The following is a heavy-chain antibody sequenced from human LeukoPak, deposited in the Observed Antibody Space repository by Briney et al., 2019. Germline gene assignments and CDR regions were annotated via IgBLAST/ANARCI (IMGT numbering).Heavy chain of an antibody. CDR1: GYTFTSYG. D-gene: IGHD3-16*02. Sequence: ASVKVSCKASGYTFTSYGISWVRQAPGQGLEWMGWISAYNGNTNYAQKLQGRVTMTTDTSTSTAYMELRSLGSDDTAVYYCARDTIMITFGGVIVMGAFDIWGQGTMVTVSS. J-gene: IGHJ3*02. CDR3: ARDTIMITFGGVIVMGAFDI. V-gene: IGHV1-18*01. CDR2: ISAYNGNT.